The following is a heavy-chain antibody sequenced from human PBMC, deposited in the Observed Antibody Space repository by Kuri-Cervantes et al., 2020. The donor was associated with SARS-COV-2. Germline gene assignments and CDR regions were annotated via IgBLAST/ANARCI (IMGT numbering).Heavy chain of an antibody. CDR1: GGSISSSSYY. V-gene: IGHV4-39*01. CDR2: IYYSGST. Sequence: ESLKISCTVSGGSISSSSYYWGWIRQPPGKGLEWIGSIYYSGSTYYNPSLKSRVTISVDTSKNQFSLKLSSVTAADTAVYYCARGGFWYGAGYFDYWGQGTLVTVSS. D-gene: IGHD4-17*01. J-gene: IGHJ4*02. CDR3: ARGGFWYGAGYFDY.